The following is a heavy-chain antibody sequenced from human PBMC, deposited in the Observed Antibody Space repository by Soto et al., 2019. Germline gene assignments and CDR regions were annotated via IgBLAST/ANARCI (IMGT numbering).Heavy chain of an antibody. Sequence: EVQLLESGGGLAQPGGSLRLSCAASAFTFSSYAMSWVRQAPGKGLEWVSAVSGSGDSTYYADSVEGRFTISRDNSKNTLYLQMTSLRAEDTAVYYGAKGRASDCPGCTQDYWGQGTLVTVSS. J-gene: IGHJ4*02. V-gene: IGHV3-23*01. CDR2: VSGSGDST. CDR3: AKGRASDCPGCTQDY. CDR1: AFTFSSYA. D-gene: IGHD2-21*02.